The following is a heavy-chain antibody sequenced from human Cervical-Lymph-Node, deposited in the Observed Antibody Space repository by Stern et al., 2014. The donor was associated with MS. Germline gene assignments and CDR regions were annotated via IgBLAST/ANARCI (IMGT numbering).Heavy chain of an antibody. CDR1: GYTITELS. V-gene: IGHV1-24*01. CDR3: ATPLTRYDSSGFDY. J-gene: IGHJ4*02. Sequence: VQLVQSGAEVKKPGASVKVSCKVSGYTITELSMHWVRQAPGQGLEWMGGSDPEYGEAIYSQKFQGRVTMTEDTSTDTAYMELSSLRSEDTAVYYCATPLTRYDSSGFDYWGQGTLVTVSS. CDR2: SDPEYGEA. D-gene: IGHD3-22*01.